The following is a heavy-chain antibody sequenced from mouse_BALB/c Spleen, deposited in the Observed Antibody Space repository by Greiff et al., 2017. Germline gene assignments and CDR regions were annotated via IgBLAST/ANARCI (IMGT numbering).Heavy chain of an antibody. J-gene: IGHJ4*01. D-gene: IGHD2-1*01. CDR2: LWGDGST. V-gene: IGHV2-6-7*01. Sequence: QVQLKESGPGLVAPSQSLSITCTVSGFSLTGYGVNWVRQPPGKGLEWLGMLWGDGSTDYNSALKSRLSISKDNSKSQVFLKMNSLQTDDTARYYCARDGNSYAMDYWGQGTSVTVSS. CDR3: ARDGNSYAMDY. CDR1: GFSLTGYG.